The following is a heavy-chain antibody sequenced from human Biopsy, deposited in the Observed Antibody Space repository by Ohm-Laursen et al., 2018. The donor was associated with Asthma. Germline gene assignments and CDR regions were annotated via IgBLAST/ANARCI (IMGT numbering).Heavy chain of an antibody. CDR1: GGTFSNFA. CDR2: IMTVFGTT. Sequence: SVKVSCNAPGGTFSNFAISWVRQAPGQGLEWLGGIMTVFGTTNYAQKFQGRVTITEDTSTDTAYMELSSLSSDDTAVYYCASDFPKDYVRYNFQFWGQGTLVTVSS. CDR3: ASDFPKDYVRYNFQF. V-gene: IGHV1-69*06. D-gene: IGHD4-17*01. J-gene: IGHJ4*02.